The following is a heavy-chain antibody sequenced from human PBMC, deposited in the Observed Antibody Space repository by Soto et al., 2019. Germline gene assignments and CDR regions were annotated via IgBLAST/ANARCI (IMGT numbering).Heavy chain of an antibody. CDR2: ISYDGSNK. CDR3: ARGVIAVAGEGGLDY. CDR1: GFTFSSYA. V-gene: IGHV3-30-3*01. J-gene: IGHJ4*02. D-gene: IGHD6-19*01. Sequence: QVQLVESGGGVVQPGRSLRLSCAASGFTFSSYAMHWVRQAPGKGLEWVAVISYDGSNKYYADSVKGRFTISRDNSKNTLYLQMNSLRAEYTAVYYCARGVIAVAGEGGLDYWGQGTLVTVSS.